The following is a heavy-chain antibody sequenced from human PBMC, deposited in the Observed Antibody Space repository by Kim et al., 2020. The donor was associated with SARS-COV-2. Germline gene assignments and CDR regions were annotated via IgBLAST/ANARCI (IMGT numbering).Heavy chain of an antibody. CDR1: GGSISSGGYY. CDR3: ARVGTQAYSFMITFGGAFDY. D-gene: IGHD3-16*01. V-gene: IGHV4-31*03. CDR2: IYYSGST. Sequence: SETLSLTCTVSGGSISSGGYYWSWIRQHPGKGLEWIGYIYYSGSTYYNPSLKRRVTISVDTSKNQFSLKLSSVTAADTAVYYCARVGTQAYSFMITFGGAFDYWGQGTLVTVSS. J-gene: IGHJ4*02.